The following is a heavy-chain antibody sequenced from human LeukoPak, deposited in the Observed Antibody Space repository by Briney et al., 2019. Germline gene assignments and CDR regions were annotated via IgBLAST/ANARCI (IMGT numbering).Heavy chain of an antibody. CDR3: ARESGYSYGGVS. CDR2: IYTSGST. CDR1: GDSITSGNYY. V-gene: IGHV4-61*02. D-gene: IGHD5-18*01. J-gene: IGHJ4*02. Sequence: SETLSLTCTVSGDSITSGNYYWSWIRQPAGKGLEWIGRIYTSGSTNYNPSLKSRVTISVDTSKNQFSLKLSSVTAADTAVYYCARESGYSYGGVSWGQGTLVTVSS.